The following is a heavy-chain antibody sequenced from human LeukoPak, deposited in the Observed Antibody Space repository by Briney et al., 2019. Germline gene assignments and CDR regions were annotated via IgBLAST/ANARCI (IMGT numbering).Heavy chain of an antibody. J-gene: IGHJ4*02. CDR2: INTDNGNT. D-gene: IGHD3-16*01. Sequence: ASVKVSCKASRYSFSNYPIHWVRQAPGQGLEWMGWINTDNGNTKSSQQFQGRVTITRDTSASTAYMELSSLRSEDTAVYYCARDLVSIIFTYGGASGCGYWGQGTLVTVSS. CDR3: ARDLVSIIFTYGGASGCGY. V-gene: IGHV1-3*04. CDR1: RYSFSNYP.